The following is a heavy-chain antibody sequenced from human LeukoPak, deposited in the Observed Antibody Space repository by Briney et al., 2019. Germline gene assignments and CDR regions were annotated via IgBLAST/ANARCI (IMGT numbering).Heavy chain of an antibody. D-gene: IGHD2-2*01. CDR1: GFTFSSYA. CDR2: ISGSGGST. J-gene: IGHJ4*02. Sequence: GGSLRLSCAASGFTFSSYAMSWVRQAPGKGLEWVSAISGSGGSTYYADSVKGRFTISRDNSKNTLYLQMNSLRAEDTAVYYCATEIRYCSSTSCQSYWGQGTLVTVSS. CDR3: ATEIRYCSSTSCQSY. V-gene: IGHV3-23*01.